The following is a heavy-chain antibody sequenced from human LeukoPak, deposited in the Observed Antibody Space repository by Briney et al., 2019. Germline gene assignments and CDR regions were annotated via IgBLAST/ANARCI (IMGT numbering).Heavy chain of an antibody. D-gene: IGHD3-16*01. Sequence: GGTLRLSCAASGFTFSTYAMSWVRQAPGKGLEWVSGISTSGGSTYYADSVKGRFTISRDNSKNTLYLQMNSPRAEDTAVYYCAGGVNYWGQGTLVTVSS. V-gene: IGHV3-23*01. CDR1: GFTFSTYA. J-gene: IGHJ4*02. CDR2: ISTSGGST. CDR3: AGGVNY.